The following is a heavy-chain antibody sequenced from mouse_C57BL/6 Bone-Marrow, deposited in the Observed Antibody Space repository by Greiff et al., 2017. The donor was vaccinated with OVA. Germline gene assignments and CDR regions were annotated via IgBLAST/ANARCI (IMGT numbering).Heavy chain of an antibody. V-gene: IGHV3-6*01. CDR3: ARREDGYPAWFAY. CDR1: GYSITSGYY. J-gene: IGHJ3*01. D-gene: IGHD2-3*01. CDR2: ISYDGSN. Sequence: EVQLQESGPGLVKPSQSLSLTCSVTGYSITSGYYWNWIRQFPGNKLEWMGYISYDGSNNYNPSLKNRISITRDTSKNQFFLKLNSVTTEDTATYYCARREDGYPAWFAYWGQGTLVTVSA.